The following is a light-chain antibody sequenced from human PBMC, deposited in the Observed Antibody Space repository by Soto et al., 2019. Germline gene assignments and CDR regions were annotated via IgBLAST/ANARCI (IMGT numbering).Light chain of an antibody. CDR3: QQSYSLPLT. Sequence: DIQMTQSPSSLSASAGDRVTITCRASQSISNNLNWYQQKPGKAPDLLIYTASNLQSGVPSRFSGSGSGTDFTLTITSLQPEDFATYYCQQSYSLPLTFGGGTKVEIK. CDR2: TAS. J-gene: IGKJ4*01. V-gene: IGKV1-39*01. CDR1: QSISNN.